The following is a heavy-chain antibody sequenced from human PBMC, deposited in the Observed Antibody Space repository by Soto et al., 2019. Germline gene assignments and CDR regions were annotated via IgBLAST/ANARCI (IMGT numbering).Heavy chain of an antibody. CDR2: IYYSGST. Sequence: SETRSLTCTVSGGSISSYYWSWIRQPPGKGLEWIGSIYYSGSTYYNPSLKSRVTISVDTSKNQFSLKLSSVTAADTAVYYCARIYSYGYYFDYWGQGTLVTVSS. CDR1: GGSISSYY. J-gene: IGHJ4*02. CDR3: ARIYSYGYYFDY. V-gene: IGHV4-59*05. D-gene: IGHD5-18*01.